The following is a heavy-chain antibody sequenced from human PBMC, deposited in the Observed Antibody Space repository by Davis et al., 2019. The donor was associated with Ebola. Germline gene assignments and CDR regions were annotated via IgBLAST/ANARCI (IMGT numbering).Heavy chain of an antibody. V-gene: IGHV4-4*02. CDR2: IYHSGRT. CDR1: GGSISSCNW. Sequence: PSETLSLTCAVSGGSISSCNWWSWVRQPPGKGLEWIGEIYHSGRTNYNPSLKSRVTISIDKSKNQFSLKLSSVTAADTAVYYCESRRIAVAAGNYWGQGTLVTVSS. J-gene: IGHJ4*02. D-gene: IGHD6-19*01. CDR3: ESRRIAVAAGNY.